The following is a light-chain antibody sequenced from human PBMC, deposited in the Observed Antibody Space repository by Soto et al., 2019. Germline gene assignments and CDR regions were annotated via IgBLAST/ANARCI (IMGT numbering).Light chain of an antibody. CDR2: DSS. CDR1: QDIRDS. V-gene: IGKV1-33*01. CDR3: QQYDNLPPT. Sequence: QMTQSPSSLSASVGDTVTITCQASQDIRDSLNWYQHIPGRAPSLVIYDSSNLITGVPPSFSGDGSKTEFSFTISGLQPEVIGTYYWQQYDNLPPTFGQGTRVDIK. J-gene: IGKJ1*01.